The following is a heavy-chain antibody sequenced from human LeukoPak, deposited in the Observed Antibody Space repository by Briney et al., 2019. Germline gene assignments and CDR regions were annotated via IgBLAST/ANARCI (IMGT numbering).Heavy chain of an antibody. CDR3: ARDDYGGYNQ. V-gene: IGHV4-39*07. Sequence: SETLSLTCTVSGGSISSSSYYWGWIRQPPGKGLEWIGSIYYSGNTYYNPSLKSRVTISLDTSKNQFSLKLSSVTAADTAVYYCARDDYGGYNQWGQGTLVTVSS. J-gene: IGHJ4*02. D-gene: IGHD4-23*01. CDR1: GGSISSSSYY. CDR2: IYYSGNT.